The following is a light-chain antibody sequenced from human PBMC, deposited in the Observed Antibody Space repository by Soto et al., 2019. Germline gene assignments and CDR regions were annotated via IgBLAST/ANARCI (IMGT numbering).Light chain of an antibody. CDR1: QTVSSSY. CDR2: DAS. J-gene: IGKJ5*01. V-gene: IGKV3D-20*02. Sequence: EIVLTQSPATLSLSPGERATLSCSASQTVSSSYLPWYQQKPGQAPRLLMYDASNRATGTPARFSGSGSETDFTLTISSLEPEDFAVYYCQHRVNRRITFGQGTRLEIK. CDR3: QHRVNRRIT.